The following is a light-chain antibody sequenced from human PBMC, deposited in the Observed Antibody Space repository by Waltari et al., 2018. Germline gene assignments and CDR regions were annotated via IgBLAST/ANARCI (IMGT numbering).Light chain of an antibody. Sequence: HSVLTQPPSLSEAPRQRVPISCSGSSSHIAHTALPWYQQLPGTAPKLLIYYDDLLPSGVSDRFSGSKSGTSASLAISGLQSEDEADYYCAAWDDSLSGWVFGGGTKLTVL. CDR1: SSHIAHTA. CDR2: YDD. V-gene: IGLV1-36*01. CDR3: AAWDDSLSGWV. J-gene: IGLJ3*02.